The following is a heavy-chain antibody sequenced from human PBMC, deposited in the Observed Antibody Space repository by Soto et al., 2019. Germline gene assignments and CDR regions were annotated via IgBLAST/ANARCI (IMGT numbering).Heavy chain of an antibody. CDR3: AREVVSDILVVPAADYHYAMDV. J-gene: IGHJ6*02. D-gene: IGHD2-2*01. Sequence: SRTLSLTCAISGDSASSNSAAWNWIRQSPSRGLEWLGRTYYRSKWYNDYAVSVKSRITINPDTSKNQFSLQLNSVTPEDTAVYYCAREVVSDILVVPAADYHYAMDVWGQGTMVTVS. V-gene: IGHV6-1*01. CDR1: GDSASSNSAA. CDR2: TYYRSKWYN.